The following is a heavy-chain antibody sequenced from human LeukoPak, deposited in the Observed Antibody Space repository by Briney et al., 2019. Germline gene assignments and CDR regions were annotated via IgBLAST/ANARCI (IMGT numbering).Heavy chain of an antibody. V-gene: IGHV5-51*01. J-gene: IGHJ5*02. CDR1: GYRFTSYW. Sequence: GESLKISCKGSGYRFTSYWIGWVRQMPGKGLEWMGIIYPGDSGTKYSPSFQGQVTISADKSISTAYLQWSSLKASDTATYYCARWPTGSTNWFDPWGQGTLVTVSS. CDR3: ARWPTGSTNWFDP. D-gene: IGHD4-17*01. CDR2: IYPGDSGT.